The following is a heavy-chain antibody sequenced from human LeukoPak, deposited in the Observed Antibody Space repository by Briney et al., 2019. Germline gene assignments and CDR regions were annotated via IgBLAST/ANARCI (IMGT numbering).Heavy chain of an antibody. CDR1: GFTFSNYE. Sequence: GGSLRLSCAASGFTFSNYEMNWVRQAPGKGLEWVSYISSSGSTIYYADSVKGRFTISRDNAKNTLFLQMNSLRAEDTAVYYCAKVRYCSGGNCYPDDNWGQGTLVSVSS. CDR3: AKVRYCSGGNCYPDDN. J-gene: IGHJ4*02. CDR2: ISSSGSTI. V-gene: IGHV3-48*03. D-gene: IGHD2-15*01.